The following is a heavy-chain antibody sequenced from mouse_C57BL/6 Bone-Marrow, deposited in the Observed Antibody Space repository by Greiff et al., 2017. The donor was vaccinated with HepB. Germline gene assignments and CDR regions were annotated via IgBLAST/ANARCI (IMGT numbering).Heavy chain of an antibody. CDR2: ISDGGSYT. V-gene: IGHV5-4*01. CDR3: ARDKDGSYAMDY. CDR1: GFTFSSYA. Sequence: EVKLVESGGGLVKPGGSLKLSCAASGFTFSSYAMSWVRQTPEKRLEWVATISDGGSYTYYPDNVKGRFTISRDNAKNNLYLQMSHLKSEDTAMYSCARDKDGSYAMDYWGQGTSVTVSS. J-gene: IGHJ4*01. D-gene: IGHD2-3*01.